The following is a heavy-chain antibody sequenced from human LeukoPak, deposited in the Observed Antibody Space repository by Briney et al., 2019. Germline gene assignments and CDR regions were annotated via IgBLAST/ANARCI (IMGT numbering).Heavy chain of an antibody. CDR1: GGSISSGSYY. Sequence: SETLSLTCTVSGGSISSGSYYWSWIRQPAGKGREWIGEINHSGSTNYNPSLKSRVTISVDTSKNQFSLKLSSVTAADTAVYYCARGDYDFWSGYYKYWGQGTLVTVSS. CDR2: INHSGST. J-gene: IGHJ4*02. CDR3: ARGDYDFWSGYYKY. V-gene: IGHV4-61*10. D-gene: IGHD3-3*01.